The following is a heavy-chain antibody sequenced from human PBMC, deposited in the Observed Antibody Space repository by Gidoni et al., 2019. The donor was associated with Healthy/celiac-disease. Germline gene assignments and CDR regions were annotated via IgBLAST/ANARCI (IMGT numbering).Heavy chain of an antibody. CDR3: AKSKGTAMVFRSDY. V-gene: IGHV3-23*01. Sequence: EVQLLESGGGLVQPGGSLRLSCAASGSAFSSYAMSWVRQAPGKGLEWVAAISGSGGSTYYADSVKGRFTISRDNSKNTLYLQMNSLRAEDTAVYYCAKSKGTAMVFRSDYWGQGTLVTVSS. D-gene: IGHD5-18*01. CDR2: ISGSGGST. CDR1: GSAFSSYA. J-gene: IGHJ4*02.